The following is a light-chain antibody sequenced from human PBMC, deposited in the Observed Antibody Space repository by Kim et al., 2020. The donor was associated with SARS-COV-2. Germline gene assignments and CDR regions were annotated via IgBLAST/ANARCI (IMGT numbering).Light chain of an antibody. CDR1: QTIRSTY. J-gene: IGKJ1*01. Sequence: EIVLTQSPGTLSLSPGERATLSCRASQTIRSTYLAWYQQRPGQAPRLLIYGASSRATGIPDRFSGSGSGTDFTLTISRLEPEDFAVYYCHQYDSLFRTFGQGTRWRSN. CDR3: HQYDSLFRT. CDR2: GAS. V-gene: IGKV3-20*01.